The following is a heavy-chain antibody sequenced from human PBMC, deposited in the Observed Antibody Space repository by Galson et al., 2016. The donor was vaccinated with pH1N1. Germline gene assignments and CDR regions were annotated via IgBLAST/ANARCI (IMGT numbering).Heavy chain of an antibody. CDR2: IYAGGTT. J-gene: IGHJ3*02. CDR1: GGSFSGYY. CDR3: AREPAESGNLAFDM. D-gene: IGHD1-14*01. V-gene: IGHV3-53*05. Sequence: ETLSLTCSVYGGSFSGYYWSWVRQAPGKGLEWVSVIYAGGTTKYADSMQGRFTISRDTSKNTLYLHMTSMRIEDTAVYFCAREPAESGNLAFDMWGQGTTVIVSS.